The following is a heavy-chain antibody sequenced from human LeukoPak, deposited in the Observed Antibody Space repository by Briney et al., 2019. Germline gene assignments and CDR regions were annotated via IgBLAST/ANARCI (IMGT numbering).Heavy chain of an antibody. CDR2: ISAYNGNT. V-gene: IGHV1-18*01. CDR1: GYTFTSYG. Sequence: ASVKVSRKASGYTFTSYGISWVRQAPGQGLEWMGWISAYNGNTNYAQKFQGRVTMTRDMSTSTVYMELSSLRSEDTAVYYCARGPHKRTYDRDNWFDPWGQGTLVTVSS. CDR3: ARGPHKRTYDRDNWFDP. D-gene: IGHD3-3*01. J-gene: IGHJ5*02.